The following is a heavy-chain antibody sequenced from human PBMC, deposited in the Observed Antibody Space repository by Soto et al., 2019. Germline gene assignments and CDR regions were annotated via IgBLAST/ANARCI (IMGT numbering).Heavy chain of an antibody. V-gene: IGHV1-18*01. Sequence: QVQLVQSGAEVKKPGASVKVSCEDSGYTFTSYGISWVRQAPGHVLEWMGWISAYNGNTNYAQKLQGRVTMTTDTSTSTAYMELRSLRSDETAVYYCARDHHSPDQYYFDYWGQGTLVTVSS. J-gene: IGHJ4*02. CDR2: ISAYNGNT. CDR3: ARDHHSPDQYYFDY. CDR1: GYTFTSYG.